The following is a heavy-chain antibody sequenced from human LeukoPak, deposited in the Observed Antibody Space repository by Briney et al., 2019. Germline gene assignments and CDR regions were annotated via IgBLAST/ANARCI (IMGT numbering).Heavy chain of an antibody. CDR2: IRSKAYGGTT. Sequence: GGSLRLSCAASGFTFSSYSMNWVRQAPGKGLEWVGFIRSKAYGGTTEYVASVKGRFIISRDDSKSIAYLQMNSLKTEDTAVYYCTSPRYSSTWYFDSWGQGTLVTVSS. J-gene: IGHJ4*02. D-gene: IGHD6-13*01. V-gene: IGHV3-49*04. CDR1: GFTFSSYS. CDR3: TSPRYSSTWYFDS.